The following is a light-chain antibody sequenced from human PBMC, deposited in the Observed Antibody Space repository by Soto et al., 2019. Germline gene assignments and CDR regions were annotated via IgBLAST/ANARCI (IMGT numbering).Light chain of an antibody. CDR3: QQYNTYST. CDR1: SSSKW. J-gene: IGKJ5*01. Sequence: DIQMTQSPSTLAASVGDTVTMTCRSSSKWLAWYQKKPGKAPKLLIYDVSTLRSGVPSRFSGGGSGTEFTLTISSLQPDDFATYYCQQYNTYSTFGQGTRLEIK. V-gene: IGKV1-5*01. CDR2: DVS.